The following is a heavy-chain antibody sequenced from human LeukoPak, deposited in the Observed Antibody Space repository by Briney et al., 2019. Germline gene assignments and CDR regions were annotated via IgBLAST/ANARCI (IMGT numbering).Heavy chain of an antibody. V-gene: IGHV3-23*01. CDR2: IGGSGGST. J-gene: IGHJ4*02. CDR1: EFTFSSYA. CDR3: AKTSGWYDY. Sequence: GGSLRLSCAASEFTFSSYAMSGVRQAPGKGLERVSAIGGSGGSTYYADSVKGRFTISGDNSKNTLYLQMNSLRAEDTAIYYCAKTSGWYDYWGQGTLVTVSS. D-gene: IGHD6-13*01.